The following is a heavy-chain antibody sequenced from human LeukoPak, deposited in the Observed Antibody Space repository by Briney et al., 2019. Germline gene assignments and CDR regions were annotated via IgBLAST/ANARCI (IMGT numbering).Heavy chain of an antibody. CDR1: GGSISSTYY. D-gene: IGHD3-10*01. CDR2: IYYSGTT. J-gene: IGHJ5*02. CDR3: ARDSGTTGEVKFDP. V-gene: IGHV4-39*07. Sequence: SETLSLTCTVSGGSISSTYYWDWIRQPPGKGLEWIGSIYYSGTTYYNPSLKSRVTISVDTSKNQFSLKLSSVTAADTAVYYCARDSGTTGEVKFDPWGQGTLVTVSS.